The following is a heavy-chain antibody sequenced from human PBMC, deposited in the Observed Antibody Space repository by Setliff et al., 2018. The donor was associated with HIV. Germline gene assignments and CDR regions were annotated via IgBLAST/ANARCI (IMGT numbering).Heavy chain of an antibody. CDR3: ARGFLRSRRRWFDP. V-gene: IGHV4-61*02. Sequence: PSETLSLTCGVSGYSISSGYYWGWIRQPAGKGLEWIGRIYTSGSTNYNPSLKTRVTLSVDTSKNQFSLRLSSVTAADTAVYYCARGFLRSRRRWFDPWGQGTLVTVSS. CDR1: GYSISSGYY. CDR2: IYTSGST. J-gene: IGHJ5*02. D-gene: IGHD4-17*01.